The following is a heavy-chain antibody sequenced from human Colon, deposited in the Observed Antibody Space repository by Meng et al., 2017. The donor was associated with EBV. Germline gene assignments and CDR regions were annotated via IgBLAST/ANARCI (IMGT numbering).Heavy chain of an antibody. CDR3: ARDPYATGWAG. V-gene: IGHV4-4*02. Sequence: QVQLQESGPGLVKPSQTLSLTCAVSGGSISISTWWSWVRQPPGKGLEWIGEIYHSGGTNYNPSLRGRVTISLDKSKNQFSLTLRSVTAADTAVYYCARDPYATGWAGWGQGTLGNVSS. D-gene: IGHD6-19*01. J-gene: IGHJ4*02. CDR2: IYHSGGT. CDR1: GGSISISTW.